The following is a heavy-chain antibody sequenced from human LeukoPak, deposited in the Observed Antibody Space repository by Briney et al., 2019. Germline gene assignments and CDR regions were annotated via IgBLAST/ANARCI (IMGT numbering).Heavy chain of an antibody. CDR3: ATDYYYDSSGSYYTVDY. J-gene: IGHJ4*02. CDR2: FDPEDGET. Sequence: ASVKVSCKVSGYTLTELSMHWVRQALGKGLEWRGGFDPEDGETFHAQKFQGRVTMTEDTSTDTAYMELSSLRSEDTAVYYCATDYYYDSSGSYYTVDYWGQGTLVTVSS. CDR1: GYTLTELS. V-gene: IGHV1-24*01. D-gene: IGHD3-22*01.